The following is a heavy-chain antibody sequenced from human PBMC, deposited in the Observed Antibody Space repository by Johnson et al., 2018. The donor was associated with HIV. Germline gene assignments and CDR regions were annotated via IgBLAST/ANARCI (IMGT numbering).Heavy chain of an antibody. CDR1: GFTFSNAW. CDR3: AKDDYGDLWVGAFDI. V-gene: IGHV3-15*01. J-gene: IGHJ3*02. CDR2: IKSKTDGGTT. Sequence: VHLVESGGGLVKPGGSLRLSCAASGFTFSNAWMSWVRQAPGKGLEWVGRIKSKTDGGTTDYAAPVKGRFTISRDDSKNTLYLQMNNLRAEDTAMYYCAKDDYGDLWVGAFDIWGQGTMVTVSS. D-gene: IGHD4-17*01.